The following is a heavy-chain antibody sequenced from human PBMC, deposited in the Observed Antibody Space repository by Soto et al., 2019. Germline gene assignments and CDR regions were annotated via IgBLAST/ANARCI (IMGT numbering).Heavy chain of an antibody. CDR1: GYSFTSYW. V-gene: IGHV5-51*01. J-gene: IGHJ4*02. CDR2: IYPGDSDT. D-gene: IGHD2-2*01. Sequence: HGESLKISCKGSGYSFTSYWIGWVRQMPGKGLEWMWIIYPGDSDTRYSPSFQGQVTISADKSISTAYLQWSSLKASDTAVYYCATSYQLRLFDYWGRGTLVTVSS. CDR3: ATSYQLRLFDY.